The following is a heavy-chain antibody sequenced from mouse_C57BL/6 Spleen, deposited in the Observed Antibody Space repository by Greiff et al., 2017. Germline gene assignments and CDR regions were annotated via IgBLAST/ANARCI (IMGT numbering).Heavy chain of an antibody. CDR1: GYAFSSSW. Sequence: VQLQQSGPELVKPGASVKISCKASGYAFSSSWMNWVKQRTGKGLEWIGRIYPGDGDTNYNGKFKGTATLTADKSSSTAYMQLSSLTSEDSAVYFCANGGAMDYWGQGTSVTVSS. J-gene: IGHJ4*01. D-gene: IGHD1-1*01. CDR3: ANGGAMDY. V-gene: IGHV1-82*01. CDR2: IYPGDGDT.